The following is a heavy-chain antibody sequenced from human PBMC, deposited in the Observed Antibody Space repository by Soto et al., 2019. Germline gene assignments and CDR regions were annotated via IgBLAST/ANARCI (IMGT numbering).Heavy chain of an antibody. CDR1: GLTFSSYE. Sequence: EVQLVESGGGLAQPGGSLRLSCEASGLTFSSYEMNWVRQAPGKGLEWVSYISSSGSTIYYADSVKGRFTASRDNAKNSLYLQMNSLRVEDTAVYYGARAASPFSSSYRFDYRGQGTLVTVSS. CDR2: ISSSGSTI. J-gene: IGHJ4*02. D-gene: IGHD6-13*01. V-gene: IGHV3-48*03. CDR3: ARAASPFSSSYRFDY.